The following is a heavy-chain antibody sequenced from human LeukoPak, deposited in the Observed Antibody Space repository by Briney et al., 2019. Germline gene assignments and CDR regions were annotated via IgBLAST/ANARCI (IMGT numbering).Heavy chain of an antibody. J-gene: IGHJ4*02. V-gene: IGHV4-38-2*01. Sequence: SETLSLTCAVSGYSISSGYFWGWIRQSPGKGLEWIGSIYRSGSTYYNPSLKSRVTISVDTSKNQFSLKLSSVTAADTAVYYCTGKYYYDSSGYYYVDYWGQGTLVTVSS. CDR3: TGKYYYDSSGYYYVDY. CDR2: IYRSGST. D-gene: IGHD3-22*01. CDR1: GYSISSGYF.